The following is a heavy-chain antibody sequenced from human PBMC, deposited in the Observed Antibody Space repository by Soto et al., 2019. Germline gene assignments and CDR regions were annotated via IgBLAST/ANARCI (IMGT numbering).Heavy chain of an antibody. CDR1: GGSIDSGGYY. CDR2: VYHSGTT. V-gene: IGHV4-31*03. D-gene: IGHD1-20*01. Sequence: QVQLQESGPGLVTPLQTLSLTCNVSGGSIDSGGYYWSWIRQHPGKGLEWIGYVYHSGTTFYNPSLKSRLSISVDTSKNHFSLKLSSVTAADTAVYYCAREITGDWWFDLWGRGTLVTVSS. CDR3: AREITGDWWFDL. J-gene: IGHJ2*01.